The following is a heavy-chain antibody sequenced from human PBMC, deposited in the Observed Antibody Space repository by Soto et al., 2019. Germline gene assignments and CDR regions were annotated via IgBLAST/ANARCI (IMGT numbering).Heavy chain of an antibody. CDR1: GFTFSTYW. CDR2: INSDGSST. D-gene: IGHD3-10*01. Sequence: EVQLVESGGGLVQPGGSLRLSCAASGFTFSTYWIHWVRQAPGKGLVWVSRINSDGSSTYYADSVKGRFTISRDNAKNTLFLQMNSLRAEDTAVYYCARDRWGGGRDMDVWGQGTTVTVSS. V-gene: IGHV3-74*01. CDR3: ARDRWGGGRDMDV. J-gene: IGHJ6*02.